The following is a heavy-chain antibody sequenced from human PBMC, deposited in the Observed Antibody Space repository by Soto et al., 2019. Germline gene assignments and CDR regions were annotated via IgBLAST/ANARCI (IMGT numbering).Heavy chain of an antibody. CDR1: GFTFSSYA. D-gene: IGHD6-6*01. Sequence: GSLRLSCAASGFTFSSYAMSWVRQAPGKGLEWVSAISGSGGSTYYADSVKGQFTISRDNSKNTLYLQMNSLRAEDTAVYYCAKDPSSSSLSYFDYWGQGTLVTVSS. V-gene: IGHV3-23*01. J-gene: IGHJ4*02. CDR3: AKDPSSSSLSYFDY. CDR2: ISGSGGST.